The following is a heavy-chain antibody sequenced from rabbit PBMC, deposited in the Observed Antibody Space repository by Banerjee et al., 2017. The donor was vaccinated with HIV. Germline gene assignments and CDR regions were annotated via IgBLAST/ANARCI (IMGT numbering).Heavy chain of an antibody. CDR1: GFTLSSRYW. CDR3: ARDIFAYGPSSGYYRADNL. CDR2: IYAGSSGST. V-gene: IGHV1S45*01. D-gene: IGHD1-1*01. J-gene: IGHJ4*01. Sequence: QEQLEESGGDLVKPEGSLTLTCTASGFTLSSRYWICWVRQAPGKGLEWIACIYAGSSGSTYYASWAKGRFTISKTSTTTVTLQMTSLTAADTATYFCARDIFAYGPSSGYYRADNLWGQGTLVTVS.